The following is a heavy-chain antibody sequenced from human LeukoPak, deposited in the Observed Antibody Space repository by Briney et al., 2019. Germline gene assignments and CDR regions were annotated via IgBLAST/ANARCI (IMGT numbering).Heavy chain of an antibody. Sequence: GGSLRLSCAASGFTFSSYSMNWVRQAPGKVLEWVSSISSSSSYIYYADSVKGRFTISRDNAKNSLYLQMNSLRAEDTAVYYCARDHSSGWYDYPFDYWGQGTLVTVSS. CDR2: ISSSSSYI. CDR3: ARDHSSGWYDYPFDY. CDR1: GFTFSSYS. D-gene: IGHD6-19*01. J-gene: IGHJ4*02. V-gene: IGHV3-21*01.